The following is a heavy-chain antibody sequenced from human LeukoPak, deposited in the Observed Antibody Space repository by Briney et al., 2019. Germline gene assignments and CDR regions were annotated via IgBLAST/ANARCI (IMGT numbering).Heavy chain of an antibody. D-gene: IGHD5-18*01. Sequence: GASVKVSCKASGYTFTSYYMHGVRQAPGQGLEWMGWINPNSCGTNYAQKSQGRVTMTRDTSISTAYMELSRLRSDDTAVYYCARAFEGGYSYGHYYYYYMGVWGKGTTVTVSS. CDR3: ARAFEGGYSYGHYYYYYMGV. J-gene: IGHJ6*03. CDR2: INPNSCGT. CDR1: GYTFTSYY. V-gene: IGHV1-2*02.